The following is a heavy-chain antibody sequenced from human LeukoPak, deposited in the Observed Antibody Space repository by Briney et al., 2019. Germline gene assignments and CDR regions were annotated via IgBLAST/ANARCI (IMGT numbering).Heavy chain of an antibody. CDR1: GYTFTSYD. CDR3: ARGLSGIVGATYYFDY. Sequence: ASVKVSCKASGYTFTSYDINWVRQATGQGLEWMGWMNPNSGNTGYAQKFQGRVTITRNTSISTAYMELSSLRSDDTAVYYCARGLSGIVGATYYFDYWGQGTLVTVSS. D-gene: IGHD1-26*01. J-gene: IGHJ4*02. V-gene: IGHV1-8*03. CDR2: MNPNSGNT.